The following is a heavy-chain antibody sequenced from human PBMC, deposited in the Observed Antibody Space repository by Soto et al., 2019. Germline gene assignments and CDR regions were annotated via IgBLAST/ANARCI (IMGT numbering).Heavy chain of an antibody. J-gene: IGHJ4*02. Sequence: PGGPLRLPCAASGFTFSSHAMSWIIKTQGKGLEWVSGVTSAGSTYFADSVKGRFTTSRDNSKNTLYLQMNSLRAEDTAIYYCAKERISSAWAYYFDYWGQGTLVTAPQ. CDR3: AKERISSAWAYYFDY. V-gene: IGHV3-23*01. CDR2: VTSAGST. CDR1: GFTFSSHA. D-gene: IGHD6-19*01.